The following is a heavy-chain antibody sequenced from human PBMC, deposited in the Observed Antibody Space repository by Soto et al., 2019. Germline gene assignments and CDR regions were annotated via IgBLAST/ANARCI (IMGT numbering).Heavy chain of an antibody. Sequence: SVKVSCKASGGTFSSYAISWVRQAPGQGLEWMGGIIPIFGTANYAQKFQGRVTITADESTSTAYMELSSLRSEDTAVYYCARDGLPAHSWFDPWGQGTLVTASS. CDR1: GGTFSSYA. D-gene: IGHD2-2*01. CDR3: ARDGLPAHSWFDP. J-gene: IGHJ5*02. V-gene: IGHV1-69*13. CDR2: IIPIFGTA.